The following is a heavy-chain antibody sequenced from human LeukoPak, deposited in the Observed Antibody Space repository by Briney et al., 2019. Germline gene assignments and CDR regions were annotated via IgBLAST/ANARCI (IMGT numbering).Heavy chain of an antibody. CDR3: ARGDYYDSGGEFDY. D-gene: IGHD3-22*01. V-gene: IGHV4-34*01. CDR2: INHSGST. J-gene: IGHJ4*02. CDR1: GGSFSGYY. Sequence: SETLSLTCAVYGGSFSGYYWSWIRQPPGKGLEWIGEINHSGSTNYNPSLKSRVTISVDTSKNQFSLKLSSVTAADTAVYYCARGDYYDSGGEFDYWGQGTLVTVSS.